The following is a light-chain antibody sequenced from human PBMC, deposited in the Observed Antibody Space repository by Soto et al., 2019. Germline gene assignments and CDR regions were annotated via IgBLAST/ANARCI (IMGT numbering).Light chain of an antibody. Sequence: QSALTQPASVSGSPGQSITISCIGASSDINTSRYVSWYQQHPGKAPKLLIYEVSIRPSGVSSRFSGSKSANTASLTISGLQPEDEAEYFCSSDVSGYSLGVFGGGTKLTVL. CDR1: SSDINTSRY. V-gene: IGLV2-14*01. CDR3: SSDVSGYSLGV. CDR2: EVS. J-gene: IGLJ3*02.